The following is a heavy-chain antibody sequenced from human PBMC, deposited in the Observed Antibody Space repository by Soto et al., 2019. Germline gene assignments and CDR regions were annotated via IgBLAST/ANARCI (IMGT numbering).Heavy chain of an antibody. J-gene: IGHJ4*02. CDR2: ISYDGSNK. V-gene: IGHV3-30-3*01. D-gene: IGHD2-15*01. Sequence: QVQLVESGGGVVQPGRSLRLSCAASGFTFSSYAMHWVRQAPGKGLEWVAVISYDGSNKYYADSVKGRFTISRDNSKNTLYLQMNSLRAEDTAVYYCARDQERRDIVVVVAATLDYWGQGTLVTVSS. CDR1: GFTFSSYA. CDR3: ARDQERRDIVVVVAATLDY.